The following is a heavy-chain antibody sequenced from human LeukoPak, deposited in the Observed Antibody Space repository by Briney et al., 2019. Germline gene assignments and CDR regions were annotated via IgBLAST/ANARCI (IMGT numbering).Heavy chain of an antibody. CDR1: GFTFSSYV. CDR2: ISSDEGNK. D-gene: IGHD6-19*01. Sequence: GGSLRLSCAASGFTFSSYVMHWVRQAPGKGLEWVALISSDEGNKFYADSVKGRFTISRDNSKNTLYLQMNSLRAEDTAVYYCARDQRDSSGWNGGGFDYWGQGTLVTVSS. CDR3: ARDQRDSSGWNGGGFDY. J-gene: IGHJ4*02. V-gene: IGHV3-30*03.